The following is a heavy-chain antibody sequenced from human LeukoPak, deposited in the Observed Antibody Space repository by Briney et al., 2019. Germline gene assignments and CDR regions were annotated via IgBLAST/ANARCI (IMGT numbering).Heavy chain of an antibody. CDR2: ISYDGSNK. CDR1: GFTFSSYA. Sequence: GGSLRLSCAASGFTFSSYAMHWVRQAPGKGLEWVAVISYDGSNKYYADSVKGRFTIYRDNSKNTLYLQMNSLRAEDTAVYCCARVARSAFDYWGQGTLVTVSS. CDR3: ARVARSAFDY. J-gene: IGHJ4*02. D-gene: IGHD5-24*01. V-gene: IGHV3-30*01.